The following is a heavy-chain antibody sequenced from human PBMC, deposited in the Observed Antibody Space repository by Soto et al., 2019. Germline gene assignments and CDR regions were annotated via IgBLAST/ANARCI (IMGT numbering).Heavy chain of an antibody. V-gene: IGHV4-34*01. CDR1: GGSFTGHF. Sequence: SETLSLTCTVSGGSFTGHFWSWVRQPPGKGLEWIGEVSHSGNTKYYPSLRSRVTLSVDSSKNQISLALTSVTAADTAVYYCATAKLESTGWHKSDIWGKGTRVTVS. D-gene: IGHD7-27*01. CDR2: VSHSGNT. CDR3: ATAKLESTGWHKSDI. J-gene: IGHJ4*02.